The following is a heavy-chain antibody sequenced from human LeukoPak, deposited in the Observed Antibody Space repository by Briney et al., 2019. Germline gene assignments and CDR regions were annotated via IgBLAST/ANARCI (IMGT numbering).Heavy chain of an antibody. V-gene: IGHV4-59*01. J-gene: IGHJ4*02. CDR2: IYYSGST. CDR3: ARASGSYYFDY. Sequence: PSETLSLTCTVSGGSISNYYWSWIRQPPGKGLEWIGYIYYSGSTNYNPSLKSRVTISVDTSKNQFSLKLSSVTAADTAVYYCARASGSYYFDYWGQGTLVTVSS. D-gene: IGHD1-26*01. CDR1: GGSISNYY.